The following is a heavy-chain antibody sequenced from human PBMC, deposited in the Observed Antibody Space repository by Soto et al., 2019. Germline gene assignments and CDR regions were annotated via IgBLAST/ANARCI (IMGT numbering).Heavy chain of an antibody. D-gene: IGHD4-17*01. V-gene: IGHV4-39*01. CDR3: ARLWDGDYERVAFDI. CDR2: IYYSGGT. Sequence: QLQLQESGPGLVKPSETLSLTCTVSGGSISSSSYYWGWIRQPPGKGLEWIGSIYYSGGTYYNPSLKRRVTISVDTSKNQFSLKLSSVTAADTAVYYCARLWDGDYERVAFDIWGQGTMVTVSS. CDR1: GGSISSSSYY. J-gene: IGHJ3*02.